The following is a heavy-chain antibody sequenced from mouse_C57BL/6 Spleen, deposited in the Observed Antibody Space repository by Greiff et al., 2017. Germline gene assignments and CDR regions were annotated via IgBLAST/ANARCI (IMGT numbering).Heavy chain of an antibody. CDR1: GYAFSSSW. D-gene: IGHD1-1*01. CDR2: IYPGDGDT. J-gene: IGHJ4*01. V-gene: IGHV1-82*01. Sequence: VQVVESGPELVKPGASVKISCKASGYAFSSSWMNWVKQRPGKGLEWIGRIYPGDGDTNYNGKFKGKATLTADKSSSTAYMQLSSLTSEDSAVYFCARPNYYGSSYVGAMDYWGQGTSVTVSS. CDR3: ARPNYYGSSYVGAMDY.